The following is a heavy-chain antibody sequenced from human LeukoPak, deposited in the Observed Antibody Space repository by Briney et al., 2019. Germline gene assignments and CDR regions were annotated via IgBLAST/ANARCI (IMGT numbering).Heavy chain of an antibody. V-gene: IGHV3-30*02. D-gene: IGHD3-10*01. J-gene: IGHJ3*02. CDR1: GFTFSSYG. CDR3: AGNMIWFGDVNDAFDI. CDR2: IRYDGSNK. Sequence: GGSLRLSCAASGFTFSSYGMHWVRQAPGKGLEWVAFIRYDGSNKYYADSVKGRFTISRDNSKNTLYLQMNSLRAEDTAVYYCAGNMIWFGDVNDAFDIWGQGTMVTVSS.